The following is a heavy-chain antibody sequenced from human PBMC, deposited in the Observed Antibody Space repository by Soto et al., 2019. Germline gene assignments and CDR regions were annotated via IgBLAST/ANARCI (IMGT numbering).Heavy chain of an antibody. CDR2: INVYNGNT. Sequence: QVQLVQSGGEVKKPGASVKVSCKASGYTFTNYGISWVRQAPGQGLEWMGWINVYNGNTKYAQKVQGRVTMTTDTSTSIAYMELRSLGTDDTAVYYCARGVGSGSYYNQYNWFDPWGQGTLVTVSS. D-gene: IGHD3-10*01. J-gene: IGHJ5*02. CDR1: GYTFTNYG. V-gene: IGHV1-18*01. CDR3: ARGVGSGSYYNQYNWFDP.